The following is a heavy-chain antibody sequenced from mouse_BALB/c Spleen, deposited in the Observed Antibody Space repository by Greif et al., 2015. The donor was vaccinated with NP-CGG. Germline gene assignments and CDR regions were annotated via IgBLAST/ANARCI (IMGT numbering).Heavy chain of an antibody. CDR2: INPSTGYT. CDR1: GYTFTSYW. Sequence: VQLVESGAELAKPGASVKMSCKASGYTFTSYWMHWVKQRPGQGLEWIGYINPSTGYTEYNQKFEDKATLTADKSSSTAYMQLSSLTSEDSAVYYCASYYYGSSYAMDYWGQGTSVTVSS. D-gene: IGHD1-1*01. J-gene: IGHJ4*01. CDR3: ASYYYGSSYAMDY. V-gene: IGHV1-7*01.